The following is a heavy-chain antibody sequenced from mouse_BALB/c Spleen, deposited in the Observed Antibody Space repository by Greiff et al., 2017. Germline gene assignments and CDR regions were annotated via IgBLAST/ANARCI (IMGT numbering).Heavy chain of an antibody. CDR3: AREGITTVGLDY. CDR1: GFSLTSYG. Sequence: VQVVESGPGLVQPSQCLSITCTVSGFSLTSYGVHWVRQYPGKGLEWMGVIWSGGSKDYNAAFISGLSISKYNAKSQVFFKMNSLQANDTAIYYSAREGITTVGLDYWGQGTTLTVSS. D-gene: IGHD1-1*01. J-gene: IGHJ2*01. V-gene: IGHV2-2*02. CDR2: IWSGGSK.